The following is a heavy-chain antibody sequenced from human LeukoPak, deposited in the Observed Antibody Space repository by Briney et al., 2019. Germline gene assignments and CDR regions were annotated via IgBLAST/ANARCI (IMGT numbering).Heavy chain of an antibody. Sequence: GGSLRLSCAASGFTVSTNYMNWVRQAPGKGLEWVSILYSGSSTYYADSVEGRFIISRDSSKNTLYLQMNSLRAEDTAVYYCARGSGWLDYWGQGTLVTVSS. CDR3: ARGSGWLDY. D-gene: IGHD6-19*01. CDR2: LYSGSST. CDR1: GFTVSTNY. J-gene: IGHJ4*02. V-gene: IGHV3-53*01.